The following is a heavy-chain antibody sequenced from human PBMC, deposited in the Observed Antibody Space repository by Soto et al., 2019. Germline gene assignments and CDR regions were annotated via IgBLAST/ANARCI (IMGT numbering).Heavy chain of an antibody. CDR3: ARHPGYDDILTGYTTYYFDY. V-gene: IGHV4-59*08. CDR1: GGSIGTYY. Sequence: SSETLSLTCTVSGGSIGTYYWSWIRQPPGKGLEWIGYIYYRGNTDYNPSLKSRVTISLDTPKNQFSLKLSSVTAADTAVYYCARHPGYDDILTGYTTYYFDYWGQGTLVTFSS. D-gene: IGHD3-9*01. J-gene: IGHJ4*02. CDR2: IYYRGNT.